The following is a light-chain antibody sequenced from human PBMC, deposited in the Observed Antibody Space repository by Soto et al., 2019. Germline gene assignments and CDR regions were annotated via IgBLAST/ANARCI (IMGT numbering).Light chain of an antibody. CDR1: QSISSY. V-gene: IGKV1-39*01. CDR2: AAS. Sequence: IQMTQSPSSLSASVGDRVTITCRASQSISSYLNWYQQKPGKAPKLLIYAASSLQSGVPSRFSGSGSGTDFTLTISSLQPEDFAAYYCQKYNSAPLTFGGGTKVDI. J-gene: IGKJ4*01. CDR3: QKYNSAPLT.